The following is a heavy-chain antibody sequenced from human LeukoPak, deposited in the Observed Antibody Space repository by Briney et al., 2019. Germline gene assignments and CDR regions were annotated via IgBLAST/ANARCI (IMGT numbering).Heavy chain of an antibody. V-gene: IGHV1-69*01. J-gene: IGHJ4*02. Sequence: ASVKVSCKASGGTFSSYASSWVRQAPGQGLEWMGGIIPIFGTANYAQKFQGRVTITADESTSTAYMELSSLRSEDTAVYYCARSITIFGVVDFDYWGQGTLVTVSS. D-gene: IGHD3-3*01. CDR3: ARSITIFGVVDFDY. CDR2: IIPIFGTA. CDR1: GGTFSSYA.